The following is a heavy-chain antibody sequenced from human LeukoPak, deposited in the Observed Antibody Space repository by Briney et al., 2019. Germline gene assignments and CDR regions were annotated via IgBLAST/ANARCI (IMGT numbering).Heavy chain of an antibody. CDR3: AKSDSSRTFFDY. Sequence: PGGSLRLSCAASGFTFSSYAMHWVRQAPGKGLEWVAVISYDGSYKYYADSVKGRFTISRDNSKNTLYLQMNSLRAEDTAVYYCAKSDSSRTFFDYWGQGTLVTVSS. CDR1: GFTFSSYA. CDR2: ISYDGSYK. J-gene: IGHJ4*02. V-gene: IGHV3-30*04. D-gene: IGHD3-22*01.